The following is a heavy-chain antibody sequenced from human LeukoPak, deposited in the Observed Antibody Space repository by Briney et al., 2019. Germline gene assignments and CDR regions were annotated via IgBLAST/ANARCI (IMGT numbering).Heavy chain of an antibody. CDR1: GGSFCGYY. D-gene: IGHD2-2*01. CDR3: ASGRTDIVVVPATLRNYFFDY. V-gene: IGHV4-34*01. CDR2: INHSGST. Sequence: SETLSLTCAVYGGSFCGYYWSCIRQPPGKGLEWIGEINHSGSTNYNPSLKSRVTISVDTSKNQFSLKLSSVTAADTAVYYCASGRTDIVVVPATLRNYFFDYWGQGTLVTASS. J-gene: IGHJ4*02.